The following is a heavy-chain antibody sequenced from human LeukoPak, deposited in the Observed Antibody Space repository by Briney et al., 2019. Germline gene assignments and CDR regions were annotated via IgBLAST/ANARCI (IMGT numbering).Heavy chain of an antibody. J-gene: IGHJ6*03. CDR1: GGSINTANYY. Sequence: PSETLSLTCTVSGGSINTANYYWGWLRQPPGKGLEWIGSIYYSETTYDNPSLKSRVTISIETSKNQFSLRLSSVTASDMAVYYCARQRADYYYYYVDVWGEGTTVAVS. CDR3: ARQRADYYYYYVDV. CDR2: IYYSETT. V-gene: IGHV4-39*01.